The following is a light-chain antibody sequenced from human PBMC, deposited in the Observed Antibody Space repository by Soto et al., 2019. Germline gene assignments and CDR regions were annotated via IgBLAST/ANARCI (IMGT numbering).Light chain of an antibody. V-gene: IGKV1-39*01. J-gene: IGKJ2*01. CDR3: QQSYSTLYT. Sequence: DIQMTQSPSSLSASVGDRVTITCRASQSISNYLNWYQQKPGKAPKLLIYAASSLPSGVPSRFSGSGSGTDFTLTISSLQPEDFATYYCQQSYSTLYTFGQGAKLEIK. CDR1: QSISNY. CDR2: AAS.